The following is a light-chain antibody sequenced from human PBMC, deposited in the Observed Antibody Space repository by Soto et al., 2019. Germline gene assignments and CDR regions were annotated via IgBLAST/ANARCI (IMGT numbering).Light chain of an antibody. CDR3: QQYNKWPQT. CDR1: QSVSSN. J-gene: IGKJ1*01. V-gene: IGKV3-15*01. Sequence: TLSLSPGERATLSCRASQSVSSNLAWYQQKPGQAPRLLIYGASTRATGIPARFSGSGSGTEFTLTISSLQSEDFAVYYCQQYNKWPQTFGQGTKVDIK. CDR2: GAS.